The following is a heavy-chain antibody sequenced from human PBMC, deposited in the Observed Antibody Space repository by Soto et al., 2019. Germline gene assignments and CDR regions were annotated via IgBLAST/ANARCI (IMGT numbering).Heavy chain of an antibody. CDR1: GGSISSYY. V-gene: IGHV4-59*01. D-gene: IGHD6-19*01. Sequence: ASETLSLTCTVSGGSISSYYWSWIRQSPGKGLEWIAYINYSGSTNYNPSLKSRVTISVDTSKNQFSLKLSSVTAADTAVYYCARGYISGRRLPFDYWGQGTLVTVSS. CDR2: INYSGST. CDR3: ARGYISGRRLPFDY. J-gene: IGHJ4*02.